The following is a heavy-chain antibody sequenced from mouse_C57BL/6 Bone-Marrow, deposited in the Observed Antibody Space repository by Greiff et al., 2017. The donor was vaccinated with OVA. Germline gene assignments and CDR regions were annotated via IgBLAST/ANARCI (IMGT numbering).Heavy chain of an antibody. CDR1: GYSITSGYY. J-gene: IGHJ2*01. CDR2: ISYDGSN. Sequence: EVQRVESGPGLVKPSQSLSLTCSVTGYSITSGYYWNWIRQFPGNKLEWMGYISYDGSNNYNPSLKNRISITRDPSKNQFFLKLNSVTTEDTATYYCARDFDYYGSSLDYWGQGTTLTVSS. D-gene: IGHD1-1*01. V-gene: IGHV3-6*01. CDR3: ARDFDYYGSSLDY.